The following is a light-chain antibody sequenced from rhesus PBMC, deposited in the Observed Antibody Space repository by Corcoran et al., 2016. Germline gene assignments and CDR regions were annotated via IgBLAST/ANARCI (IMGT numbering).Light chain of an antibody. J-gene: IGKJ1*01. CDR2: AAS. Sequence: DIQMTQSPSSLSASVGDRVSITCRASQGISTYLNWYQQRPGKPPKRLIYAASNLDSGVPSRFSGSGSGTNFKLTSSSLQSEDFATDFCLQFNNNPWTFGQGTKVEIK. CDR1: QGISTY. V-gene: IGKV1-43*01. CDR3: LQFNNNPWT.